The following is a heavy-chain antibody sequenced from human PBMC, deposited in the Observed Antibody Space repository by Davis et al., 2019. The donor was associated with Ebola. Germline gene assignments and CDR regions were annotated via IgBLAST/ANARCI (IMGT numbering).Heavy chain of an antibody. Sequence: PGGSLRLSCAASGFTFSSYSMNWVRQAPGKGLEWVSYISSSSSTIYYADSVKGRFTISRDNAKNTLYLQMNSLRAEDTAVYYCANLSSTSLNWFDPWGQGTLVTVSS. V-gene: IGHV3-48*01. J-gene: IGHJ5*02. D-gene: IGHD2-2*01. CDR2: ISSSSSTI. CDR1: GFTFSSYS. CDR3: ANLSSTSLNWFDP.